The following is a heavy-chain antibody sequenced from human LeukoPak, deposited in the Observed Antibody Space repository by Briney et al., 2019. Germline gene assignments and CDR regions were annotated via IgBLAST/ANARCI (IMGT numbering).Heavy chain of an antibody. Sequence: SVKVSCKASGGIFTSYTISWVRQAPGQGHERMGRVVPLLGIANYAQKFQGRVTIVAEKSTRIVYMQLSGLTSEDTAIYYCVRDDADSAYAAGDYWGQGTLVTVSS. D-gene: IGHD5-12*01. V-gene: IGHV1-69*04. J-gene: IGHJ4*02. CDR1: GGIFTSYT. CDR3: VRDDADSAYAAGDY. CDR2: VVPLLGIA.